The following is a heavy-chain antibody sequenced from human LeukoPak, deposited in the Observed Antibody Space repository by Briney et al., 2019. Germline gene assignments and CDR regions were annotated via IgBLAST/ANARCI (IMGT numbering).Heavy chain of an antibody. D-gene: IGHD2-2*01. V-gene: IGHV4-39*01. J-gene: IGHJ4*03. Sequence: WETLSLTCTVSGASISSSSFWGWIRRPPGRGLEWIGHIFYSGSSYYNPSLKSRVTLSVDTSDNQFSLKLSSVTATDTAIYYCARRGITYSTSYFDSWGQGVLGTVSP. CDR2: IFYSGSS. CDR3: ARRGITYSTSYFDS. CDR1: GASISSSSF.